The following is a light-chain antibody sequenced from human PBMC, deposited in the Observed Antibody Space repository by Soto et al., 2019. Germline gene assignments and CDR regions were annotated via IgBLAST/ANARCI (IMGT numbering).Light chain of an antibody. CDR3: ISYTSNSLYV. Sequence: QSALPQPASVSGSPGQSITISCTGASSDIGDYNYVSWYQQHPGKAPKLMIFEVSHRPSGVSTRFSGSKSDNTASLTISGLQAEDEADYYCISYTSNSLYVFGTGTKVTVL. CDR1: SSDIGDYNY. V-gene: IGLV2-14*01. J-gene: IGLJ1*01. CDR2: EVS.